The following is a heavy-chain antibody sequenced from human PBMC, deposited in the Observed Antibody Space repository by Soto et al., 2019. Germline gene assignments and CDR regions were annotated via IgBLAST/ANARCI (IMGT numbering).Heavy chain of an antibody. CDR2: INAGNGNT. CDR1: GYTFTDYA. Sequence: VQLVQSEAEVKEPGASVKVSCKASGYTFTDYALQWVRQAPGQSLEWMGWINAGNGNTKYSQKFLGRVTFTGDTSASTAYMEMSSLTYEDTAVFYCARARLDGNGYTWSWFDPWGQGVLVTVSS. CDR3: ARARLDGNGYTWSWFDP. D-gene: IGHD5-12*01. J-gene: IGHJ5*02. V-gene: IGHV1-3*01.